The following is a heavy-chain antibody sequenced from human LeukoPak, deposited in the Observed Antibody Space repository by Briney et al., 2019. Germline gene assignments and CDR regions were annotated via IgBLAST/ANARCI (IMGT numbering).Heavy chain of an antibody. D-gene: IGHD6-13*01. CDR1: GFTFSSYA. J-gene: IGHJ5*02. CDR3: ATHSSWQPNWFDP. Sequence: QPGGSLRLSCAASGFTFSSYAMSWVRQAPGKGLEWVSAISGSGGSTYYADSVKGRFTISRDNSKNTLYLQMNSLRAEDTAVYYFATHSSWQPNWFDPWGQGTLVTVSS. V-gene: IGHV3-23*01. CDR2: ISGSGGST.